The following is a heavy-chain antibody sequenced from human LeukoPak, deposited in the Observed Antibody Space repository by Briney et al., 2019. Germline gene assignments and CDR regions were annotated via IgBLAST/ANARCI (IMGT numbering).Heavy chain of an antibody. CDR3: ASSRQYYDFWSGYFQAGMDV. CDR1: GYTFTSYG. V-gene: IGHV1-18*01. Sequence: GASVKVSCKASGYTFTSYGISWVRQAPGQGLEWMGWISAYNGNTNYAQKLQGRVTMTTDTSTSTAYMELRSLRSDDTAVYYCASSRQYYDFWSGYFQAGMDVWGQGTTVTVSS. J-gene: IGHJ6*02. D-gene: IGHD3-3*01. CDR2: ISAYNGNT.